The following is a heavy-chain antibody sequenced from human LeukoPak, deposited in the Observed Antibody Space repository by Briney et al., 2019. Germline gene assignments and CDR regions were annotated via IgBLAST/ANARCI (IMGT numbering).Heavy chain of an antibody. D-gene: IGHD3-9*01. V-gene: IGHV1-69*05. Sequence: ASVKVSCKASGGTFSSYAISWVRQAPGQGLEWMGGIIPIFGTANYAQKFQGRVTITTDESTSTAYMELSSLRSEDTAVYYCARAHYDILTGYPPPAFDIWGQGTMVTVSS. J-gene: IGHJ3*02. CDR3: ARAHYDILTGYPPPAFDI. CDR1: GGTFSSYA. CDR2: IIPIFGTA.